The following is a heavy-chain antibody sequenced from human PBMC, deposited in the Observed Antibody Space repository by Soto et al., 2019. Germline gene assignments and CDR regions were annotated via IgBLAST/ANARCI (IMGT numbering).Heavy chain of an antibody. V-gene: IGHV3-33*01. CDR3: ARGGGSGSSFVGYYYYTLDV. J-gene: IGHJ6*02. D-gene: IGHD1-26*01. Sequence: QVQLVESGGGVVQPGRSLRLSCTASGFTFSTYGMHWVRQAPGKGLEWVTVIWYDGSNKYYADSVKGRFIISRDNSKNTLYLQMNSLRADDTAVYYCARGGGSGSSFVGYYYYTLDVWGQGTTVTVSS. CDR2: IWYDGSNK. CDR1: GFTFSTYG.